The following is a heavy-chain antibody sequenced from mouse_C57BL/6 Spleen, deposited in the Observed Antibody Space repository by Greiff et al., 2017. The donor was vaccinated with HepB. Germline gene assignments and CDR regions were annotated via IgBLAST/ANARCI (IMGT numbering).Heavy chain of an antibody. J-gene: IGHJ2*01. CDR2: IYPRSGNT. CDR1: GYTFTSYG. D-gene: IGHD4-1*02. V-gene: IGHV1-81*01. CDR3: ARAPSTGTGDYFDY. Sequence: VQLQQSGAELARPGASVKLSCKASGYTFTSYGISWVKQRTGQGLEWIGEIYPRSGNTYYNEKFKGKATLTADKSSSTAYMELRSLTSEDSAVYFCARAPSTGTGDYFDYWGQGTTLTVSS.